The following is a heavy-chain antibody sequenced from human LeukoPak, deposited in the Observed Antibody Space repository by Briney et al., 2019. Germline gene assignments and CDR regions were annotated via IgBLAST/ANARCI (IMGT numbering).Heavy chain of an antibody. CDR1: GFTFTDYY. CDR3: AKGGGSGRLDY. J-gene: IGHJ4*02. V-gene: IGHV3-11*06. CDR2: ISSSSSFT. D-gene: IGHD3-10*01. Sequence: GGSLRLSCAVSGFTFTDYYMSWIRQAPVKGLEWVSYISSSSSFTNYADSVKGRFTISRDNAKNSLYLQMNSLRAEDTAVYYCAKGGGSGRLDYWGQGTLVTVSS.